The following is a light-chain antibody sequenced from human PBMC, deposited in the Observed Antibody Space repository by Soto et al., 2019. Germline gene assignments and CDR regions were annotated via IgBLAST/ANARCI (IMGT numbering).Light chain of an antibody. CDR3: QQYDNLPT. J-gene: IGKJ4*01. V-gene: IGKV1-33*01. CDR2: DAS. CDR1: QDISNY. Sequence: DIQMTQSPSSLPASVGDRVTITCQASQDISNYLNWYQQKPGKAPKLLTYDASNLETGVPSRFSGSGSGTDFTFTISSLQPEDIATYYCQQYDNLPTFGGGTKVDIK.